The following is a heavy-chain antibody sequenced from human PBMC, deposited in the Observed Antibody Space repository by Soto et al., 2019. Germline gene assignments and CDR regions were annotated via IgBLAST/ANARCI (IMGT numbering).Heavy chain of an antibody. V-gene: IGHV3-30-3*01. CDR3: ARDSPSLRGYGMDV. CDR1: GFTFSSYA. Sequence: GGSLRLSCAASGFTFSSYAMHWVRQAPGKWLEWVAVISYDGSNKYYADSVKGRFTISRDNSKNTLYLQMNSLRAEDTAVYYCARDSPSLRGYGMDVWGQGXTVTVYS. J-gene: IGHJ6*02. CDR2: ISYDGSNK.